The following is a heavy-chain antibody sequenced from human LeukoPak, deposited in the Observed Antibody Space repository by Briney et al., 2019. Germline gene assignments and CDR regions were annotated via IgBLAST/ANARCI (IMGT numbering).Heavy chain of an antibody. J-gene: IGHJ4*02. V-gene: IGHV3-74*01. CDR3: ASTVTTVFDY. CDR1: GFTFSSYW. Sequence: PGRSLRLSCAASGFTFSSYWMNWVRQAPGKGLMWVSRINSDGSSTSYADSVKGRVTISRDNAKNTLYLQMNSLRAEDTAVYHCASTVTTVFDYWGQGTLVTVSS. D-gene: IGHD4-17*01. CDR2: INSDGSST.